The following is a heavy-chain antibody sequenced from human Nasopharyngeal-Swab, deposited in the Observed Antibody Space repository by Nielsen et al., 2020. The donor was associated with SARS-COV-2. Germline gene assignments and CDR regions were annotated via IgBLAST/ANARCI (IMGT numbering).Heavy chain of an antibody. CDR3: AKAPYLRGLDV. V-gene: IGHV3-23*01. D-gene: IGHD2-21*01. CDR1: GFTFSSHA. CDR2: ISGSGDTT. J-gene: IGHJ6*02. Sequence: GGSLRLSCAASGFTFSSHAMSWVRQAPGKGLEWVSIISGSGDTTYYADSVKDRFTTSRDNSKNTLYMQTNSLRVEDTAVYYCAKAPYLRGLDVWGQGTTVTVSS.